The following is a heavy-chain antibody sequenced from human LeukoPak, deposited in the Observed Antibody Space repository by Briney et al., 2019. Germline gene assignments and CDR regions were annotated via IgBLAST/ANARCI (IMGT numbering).Heavy chain of an antibody. CDR2: IIPIFGTA. D-gene: IGHD5-12*01. V-gene: IGHV1-69*13. Sequence: GASVKVSCKASGGTFSSYAISWVRQAPGQGLEWMGGIIPIFGTANYAQKFQGRVTITADESTSTAYMELSSLRSEDTAVYFCAREGAVEAKNFDYWGQGTLVIVSS. CDR3: AREGAVEAKNFDY. CDR1: GGTFSSYA. J-gene: IGHJ4*02.